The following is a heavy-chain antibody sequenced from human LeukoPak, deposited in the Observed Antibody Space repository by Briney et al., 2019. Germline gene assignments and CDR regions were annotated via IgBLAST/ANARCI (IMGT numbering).Heavy chain of an antibody. CDR3: ARESGSYYDFDY. D-gene: IGHD1-26*01. V-gene: IGHV4-39*07. CDR2: INHSGST. J-gene: IGHJ4*02. CDR1: GGSISSGDYY. Sequence: SETLSLTCTVSGGSISSGDYYWSWIRQPPGKGLEWIGEINHSGSTNYNPSLKSRVTISVDTSKNQFSLKLSSVTAADTAVYYCARESGSYYDFDYWGQGTLVTVSS.